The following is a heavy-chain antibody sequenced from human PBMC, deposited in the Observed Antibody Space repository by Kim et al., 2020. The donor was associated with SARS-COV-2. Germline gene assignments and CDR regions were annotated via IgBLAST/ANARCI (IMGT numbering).Heavy chain of an antibody. CDR3: ARYGSGAYPRFDY. Sequence: SETLSLTCTVSGGSINNYYWSWIRQPPGKGLEWIGYIYNSGSTNYNPSLKSRVTISVDTSKNQLPLNLTSVTAADTALYYCARYGSGAYPRFDYWGQGTL. CDR1: GGSINNYY. J-gene: IGHJ4*02. V-gene: IGHV4-59*01. D-gene: IGHD3-10*01. CDR2: IYNSGST.